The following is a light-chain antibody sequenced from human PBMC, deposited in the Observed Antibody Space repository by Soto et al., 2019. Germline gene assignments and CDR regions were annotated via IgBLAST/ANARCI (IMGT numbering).Light chain of an antibody. Sequence: QSVLTQPPSASGSPGQSVTISCTGTNNYIGVYDFVSWYQHHPGKAPRLIIYEVVQRPSGVPDRVSGSKSGNTASLTVSGLQAADEGDYFCKSYAGSNTYVFGSGTKLTVL. CDR3: KSYAGSNTYV. J-gene: IGLJ1*01. CDR2: EVV. CDR1: NNYIGVYDF. V-gene: IGLV2-8*01.